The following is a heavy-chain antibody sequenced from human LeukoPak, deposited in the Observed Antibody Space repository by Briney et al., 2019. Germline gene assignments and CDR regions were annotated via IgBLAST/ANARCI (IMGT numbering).Heavy chain of an antibody. CDR2: ISYDGSNK. D-gene: IGHD5-12*01. J-gene: IGHJ4*02. CDR1: GFTFSSYG. Sequence: PGRSLRLSCAASGFTFSSYGTHWVRQAPGKGLEWVAVISYDGSNKYYADSVKGRFTISRDNSKNTLYLQMNSLRAEDTAVYYCAKDYSGYDSPPDYWGQGTLVTVSS. CDR3: AKDYSGYDSPPDY. V-gene: IGHV3-30*18.